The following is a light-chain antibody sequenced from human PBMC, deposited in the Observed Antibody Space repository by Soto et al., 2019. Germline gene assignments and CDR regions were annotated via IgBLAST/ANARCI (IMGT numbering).Light chain of an antibody. J-gene: IGKJ1*01. CDR1: QDISNY. CDR2: TAS. CDR3: LQHKGYPRT. Sequence: DIQMTQSPSSLSASLRDRVTISFQASQDISNYLNWYQQKPGKAPKRLIYTASVLQSGVPSRFSGSGSGTECTLTISTLQPEDFATYFCLQHKGYPRTFGQGAKVDI. V-gene: IGKV1-17*01.